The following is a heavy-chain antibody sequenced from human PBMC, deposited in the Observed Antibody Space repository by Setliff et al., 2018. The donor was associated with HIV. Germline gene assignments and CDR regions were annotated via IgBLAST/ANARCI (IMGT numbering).Heavy chain of an antibody. D-gene: IGHD1-7*01. Sequence: SETLSLTCTVSGGSISNSSSYWGWIRQPPGKRLEWIGNIHFSGSTYYNPSLKSRVIISVDRPQNQFSLTLISLTAADTAVYYCATNRVGNYPLDYWGRGTLVTVSS. V-gene: IGHV4-39*01. CDR1: GGSISNSSSY. CDR2: IHFSGST. J-gene: IGHJ4*02. CDR3: ATNRVGNYPLDY.